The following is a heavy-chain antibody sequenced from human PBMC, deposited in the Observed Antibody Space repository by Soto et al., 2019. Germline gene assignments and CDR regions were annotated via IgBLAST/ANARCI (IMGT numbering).Heavy chain of an antibody. Sequence: GASVKVSCKASGYTFTGYYMHWVRQAPGQGLEWMGWINPNSGGTDYAQKFQGRVTMTRDTSISTAYMELSKLRSDDTAVYYCARDAPHPLYYFDYWGQGTLVTVSS. V-gene: IGHV1-2*02. CDR3: ARDAPHPLYYFDY. CDR1: GYTFTGYY. CDR2: INPNSGGT. J-gene: IGHJ4*02.